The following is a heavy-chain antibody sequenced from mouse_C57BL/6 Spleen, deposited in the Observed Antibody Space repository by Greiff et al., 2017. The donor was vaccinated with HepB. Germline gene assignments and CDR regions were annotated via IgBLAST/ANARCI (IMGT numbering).Heavy chain of an antibody. V-gene: IGHV1-26*01. CDR1: GYTFTDYY. CDR2: INPNNGGT. CDR3: ARELYYGSSYWYFDV. Sequence: VQLQQSGPELVKPGASVKISCKASGYTFTDYYMNWVKQSHGKSLEWIGDINPNNGGTSYNQKFKGKATLTVDKSSSTAYMELRSLTSEDSAVYYCARELYYGSSYWYFDVWGTGTTVTVSS. J-gene: IGHJ1*03. D-gene: IGHD1-1*01.